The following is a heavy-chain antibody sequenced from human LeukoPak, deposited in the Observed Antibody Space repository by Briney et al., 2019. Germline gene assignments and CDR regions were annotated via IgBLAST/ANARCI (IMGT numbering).Heavy chain of an antibody. CDR1: GGSISSITYY. Sequence: SETLSLTCTVSGGSISSITYYWGWIRQPPGKGLEWVGHMYYRGNTFYNPSLKSRVTISVDTSKNQFSLKLSSVTAADTAVYYCARRTMVRGVTIYYYYYYMDVWGKGTTVTISS. CDR2: MYYRGNT. V-gene: IGHV4-39*01. CDR3: ARRTMVRGVTIYYYYYYMDV. D-gene: IGHD3-10*01. J-gene: IGHJ6*03.